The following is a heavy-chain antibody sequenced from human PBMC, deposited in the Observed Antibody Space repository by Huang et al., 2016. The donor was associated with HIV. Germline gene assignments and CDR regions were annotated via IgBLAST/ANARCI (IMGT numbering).Heavy chain of an antibody. V-gene: IGHV4-61*09. Sequence: QVQLQESGPGLVKPSQTLSLTCTVSGGSITSGSYYWSWTRQPAGKGLEWIGNMYTRGSTNYNPALESRVTILLDTSKNQFSLKVSSVTAADSAVYYCARAKLSHDAFDIWGQGTMVTVSS. CDR1: GGSITSGSYY. J-gene: IGHJ3*02. CDR3: ARAKLSHDAFDI. CDR2: MYTRGST.